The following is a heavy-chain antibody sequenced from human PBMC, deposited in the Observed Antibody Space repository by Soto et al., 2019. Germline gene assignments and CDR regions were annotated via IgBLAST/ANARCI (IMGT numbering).Heavy chain of an antibody. CDR2: INHSGST. CDR3: ARGGWVGCEFDY. J-gene: IGHJ4*02. D-gene: IGHD1-26*01. CDR1: GGSFSGYY. Sequence: SETLSLTCAVYGGSFSGYYWSWIRQPPGKGLEWIGEINHSGSTNYNPSLKSRVTISVDTSKNQFSPKLSSVTAADTAVYYCARGGWVGCEFDYWGQGTLVTVSS. V-gene: IGHV4-34*01.